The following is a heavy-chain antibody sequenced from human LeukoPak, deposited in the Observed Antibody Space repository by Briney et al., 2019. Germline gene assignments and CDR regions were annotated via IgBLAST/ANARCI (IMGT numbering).Heavy chain of an antibody. V-gene: IGHV4-31*03. CDR3: ASGDFYDSSGYYYAY. Sequence: SSETLSLTCTVSGGSISSAGYYWTWIRQHPGKGLEWIGYIYYSGNTYYNPSLKSRVTMSVDRSKNQFSLKLSSVTAADTAVYYCASGDFYDSSGYYYAYWGQGTLVTVSS. CDR2: IYYSGNT. CDR1: GGSISSAGYY. J-gene: IGHJ4*02. D-gene: IGHD3-22*01.